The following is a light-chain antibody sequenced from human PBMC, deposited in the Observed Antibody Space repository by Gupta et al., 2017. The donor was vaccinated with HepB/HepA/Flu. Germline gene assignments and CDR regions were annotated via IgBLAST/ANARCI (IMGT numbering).Light chain of an antibody. CDR3: QHYNNYPLT. J-gene: IGKJ4*01. CDR2: KAS. V-gene: IGKV1-5*03. Sequence: DIQMTQSPSTLSASVGDRVTITCRASQSISSWLAWYQQKPGKAPKLLIYKASNLESGVPSRFSGSGSGTEFTLTVSSLQPDDFATYYCQHYNNYPLTFGGGTKVEIK. CDR1: QSISSW.